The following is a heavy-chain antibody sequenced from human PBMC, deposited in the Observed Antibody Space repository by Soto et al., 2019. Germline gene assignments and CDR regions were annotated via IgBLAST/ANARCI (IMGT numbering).Heavy chain of an antibody. Sequence: GGSLRLSCAASGFTFTRYSMNWVRQALGKGLEWVSSISSTTNYIYYGDSMKGRFTISRDNAKNSLYLEMNSLRAEDTAVYYCARESEDLTSNFDYWAREPWSPSPQ. CDR1: GFTFTRYS. CDR3: ARESEDLTSNFDY. CDR2: ISSTTNYI. J-gene: IGHJ4*02. V-gene: IGHV3-21*06.